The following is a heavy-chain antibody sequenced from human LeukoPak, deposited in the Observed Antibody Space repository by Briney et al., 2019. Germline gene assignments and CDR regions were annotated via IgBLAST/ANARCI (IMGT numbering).Heavy chain of an antibody. CDR2: IKTDGSTT. V-gene: IGHV3-74*01. D-gene: IGHD1-26*01. Sequence: PGGSLRLSCAVSGFTFSSSWMHWVRQAPGKGLVWVSHIKTDGSTTAYADSVKGRFTISRDSSKNTLFLQMNTLRAEDTAVYYCAKDRTVGASYWYFDLWGRGTLVTVSS. CDR1: GFTFSSSW. J-gene: IGHJ2*01. CDR3: AKDRTVGASYWYFDL.